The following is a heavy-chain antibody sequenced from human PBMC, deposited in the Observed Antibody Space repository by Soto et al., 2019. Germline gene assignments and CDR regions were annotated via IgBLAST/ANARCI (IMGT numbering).Heavy chain of an antibody. V-gene: IGHV4-30-2*01. CDR2: IYHGGTT. CDR1: GGFISSGDSS. J-gene: IGHJ4*02. Sequence: SETLSLTCAVSGGFISSGDSSWSWIRQPPGRGLEWIGHIYHGGTTFYNPSLKSRVAISVDTSKNQFSLKLSSVTAADTAVYYCARELEMYYFDYWGQGALVTVSS. CDR3: ARELEMYYFDY.